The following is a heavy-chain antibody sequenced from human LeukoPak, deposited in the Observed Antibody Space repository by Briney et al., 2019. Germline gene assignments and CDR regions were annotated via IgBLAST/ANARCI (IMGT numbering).Heavy chain of an antibody. J-gene: IGHJ4*02. CDR2: IYYSGST. CDR1: GGSISSSSYY. CDR3: ARGRLARSPYFDY. D-gene: IGHD6-19*01. Sequence: ETLSLTCTVSGGSISSSSYYWGWIRQPPGKGLEWIGSIYYSGSTYYNPSLKSRVTISVDTSKNQFSLKLSSVTAADTAVYYCARGRLARSPYFDYWGQGTLVTVSS. V-gene: IGHV4-39*07.